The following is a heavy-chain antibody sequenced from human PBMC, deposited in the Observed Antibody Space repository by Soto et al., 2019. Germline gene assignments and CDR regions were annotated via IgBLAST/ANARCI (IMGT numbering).Heavy chain of an antibody. Sequence: SETLSLTCTVSGGSISSSSYYWGWIRQPPGKGLEWIGSIYYSGSTYYNPSLKSRVTISVDTSKNQFSLKLSSVTAADTAVYYCARHLGLYYYYMDVWGKGTTVTVSS. D-gene: IGHD3-16*01. CDR2: IYYSGST. J-gene: IGHJ6*03. CDR1: GGSISSSSYY. CDR3: ARHLGLYYYYMDV. V-gene: IGHV4-39*01.